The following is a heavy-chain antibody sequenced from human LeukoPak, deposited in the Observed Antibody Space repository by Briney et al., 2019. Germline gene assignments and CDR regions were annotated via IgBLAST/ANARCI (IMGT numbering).Heavy chain of an antibody. CDR2: IYSGGRT. Sequence: PGGSLRLSCAASGFTVSSNYMSWVRQAPGKGLEWVSVIYSGGRTYYADAVKGRFTISRDNSKNTLYLQMNSLRAEDTAVYYCARSPYNWNDSPYYMDVWGKGTTVTVSS. CDR1: GFTVSSNY. V-gene: IGHV3-53*05. J-gene: IGHJ6*03. CDR3: ARSPYNWNDSPYYMDV. D-gene: IGHD1-1*01.